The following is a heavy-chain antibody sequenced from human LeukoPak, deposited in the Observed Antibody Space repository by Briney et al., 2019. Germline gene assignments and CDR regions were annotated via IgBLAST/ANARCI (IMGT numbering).Heavy chain of an antibody. CDR3: TTLVGAPTY. CDR1: GFTFKYAW. CDR2: IKSKSDGETK. Sequence: GGSLRLSCAASGFTFKYAWMTWVRQAPRKGPEWVGRIKSKSDGETKDYAAAVKSRFSLSRDDSINTVYLQMTSLKTDDTAVYYCTTLVGAPTYWGQGTLVTVSS. D-gene: IGHD1-26*01. J-gene: IGHJ4*02. V-gene: IGHV3-15*01.